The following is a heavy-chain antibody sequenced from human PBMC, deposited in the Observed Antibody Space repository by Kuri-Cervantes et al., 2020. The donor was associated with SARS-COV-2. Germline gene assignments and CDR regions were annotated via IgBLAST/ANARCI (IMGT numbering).Heavy chain of an antibody. J-gene: IGHJ3*02. CDR2: IYWNDDK. Sequence: SGPTLVKPTQTLTLTCTFSGVSLSTSGVGVGWIRQPPGKALEWLALIYWNDDKRYSPSLKSRLTIIKDTSKSQVVLTMTNMDPVDTATYYCARVLKEWPESDAFDIWGQGTMVTVSS. CDR1: GVSLSTSGVG. CDR3: ARVLKEWPESDAFDI. D-gene: IGHD3-3*01. V-gene: IGHV2-5*01.